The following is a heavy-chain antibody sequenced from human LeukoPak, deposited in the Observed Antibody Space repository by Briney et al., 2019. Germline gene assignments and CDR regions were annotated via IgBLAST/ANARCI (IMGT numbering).Heavy chain of an antibody. CDR3: AREGGYSYGYRIENWFDP. CDR2: INPSGGST. CDR1: GYAFSRYY. Sequence: ASVKVSCKASGYAFSRYYMHWVRQAPGQGLEWMGIINPSGGSTSYAQKFQGRVTMTRDTSTRIVYMELSSLRSEDTAVYYCAREGGYSYGYRIENWFDPWGQGTLVTVSS. V-gene: IGHV1-46*01. D-gene: IGHD5-18*01. J-gene: IGHJ5*02.